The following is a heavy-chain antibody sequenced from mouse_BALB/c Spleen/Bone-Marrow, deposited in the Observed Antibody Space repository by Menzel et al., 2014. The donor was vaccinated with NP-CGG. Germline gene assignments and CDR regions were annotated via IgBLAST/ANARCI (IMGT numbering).Heavy chain of an antibody. CDR2: ISRGSSTI. D-gene: IGHD1-1*01. CDR3: ARSGSSSGYFDY. J-gene: IGHJ2*01. Sequence: EVQLVESGGGLVQPGGSRKLSCAASGFTFSSFAMHWVRQAPEKGLEWVAYISRGSSTIYYADTVMGRFTISRDNPKNPLFLQMTSLRSEDTAMYYCARSGSSSGYFDYWGQGTTLTVSS. V-gene: IGHV5-17*02. CDR1: GFTFSSFA.